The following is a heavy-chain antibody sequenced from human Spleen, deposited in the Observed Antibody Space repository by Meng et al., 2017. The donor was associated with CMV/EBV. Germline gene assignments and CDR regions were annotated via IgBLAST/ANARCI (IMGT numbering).Heavy chain of an antibody. CDR2: IYWSDDT. CDR1: GFSLSTSGVG. Sequence: SGPTLVYPTPTLTLTCTFSGFSLSTSGVGVGWIRQPPGKAREWLALIYWSDDTRYSPSLKSRLTIPKATSKNQVVLTMTNMDPVETATYYCAHSDTHSYYYDGYLPWGQGTLVTVSS. V-gene: IGHV2-5*01. CDR3: AHSDTHSYYYDGYLP. D-gene: IGHD3-22*01. J-gene: IGHJ4*02.